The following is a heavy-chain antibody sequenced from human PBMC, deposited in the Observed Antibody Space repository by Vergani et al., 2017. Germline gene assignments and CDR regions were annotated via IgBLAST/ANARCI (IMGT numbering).Heavy chain of an antibody. D-gene: IGHD3-10*01. J-gene: IGHJ4*02. CDR1: NDSVSNTFYY. CDR2: IYYSGST. CDR3: ARGPLISYGSGNYYNY. Sequence: QVQLQESGPGLVKPSETLSLTCTVSNDSVSNTFYYWGWIRQTPGKGLEWIGSIYYSGSTYYNPSLKTRVTMSVDTSKNQFSLRLSSVTAADTAVYYCARGPLISYGSGNYYNYWGQGTRVTVSS. V-gene: IGHV4-39*07.